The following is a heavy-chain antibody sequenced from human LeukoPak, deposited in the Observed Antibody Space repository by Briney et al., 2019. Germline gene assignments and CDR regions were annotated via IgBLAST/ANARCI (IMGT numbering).Heavy chain of an antibody. Sequence: GGSLRLSCAASGFTFSSYSMNWVRQAPGKGLEWVSYITSSSSTIYYADSVKGRFTISRDNAKNSLYLQMNSLRDEDTAVYYCASGYSSSHYRYYFDYWGQGTPVTVSS. J-gene: IGHJ4*02. D-gene: IGHD6-13*01. CDR1: GFTFSSYS. V-gene: IGHV3-48*02. CDR3: ASGYSSSHYRYYFDY. CDR2: ITSSSSTI.